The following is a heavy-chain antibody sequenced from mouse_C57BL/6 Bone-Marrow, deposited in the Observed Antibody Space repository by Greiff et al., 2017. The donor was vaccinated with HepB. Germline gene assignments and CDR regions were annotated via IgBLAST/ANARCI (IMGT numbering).Heavy chain of an antibody. CDR3: ARLDY. CDR1: GFTFSSYA. CDR2: ISNGGGST. V-gene: IGHV5-12*01. J-gene: IGHJ2*01. Sequence: EVQVVESGGGLVKPGGSLKLSCAASGFTFSSYAMYWVRQTPEKRLEWVAYISNGGGSTYYPDTVKGRFTISRDNAKNTLYLQMSRLKSEDTAMYYCARLDYWGQGTTLTVSS.